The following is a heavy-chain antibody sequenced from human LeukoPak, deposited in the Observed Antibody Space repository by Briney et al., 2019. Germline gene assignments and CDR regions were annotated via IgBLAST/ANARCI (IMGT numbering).Heavy chain of an antibody. V-gene: IGHV4-34*01. J-gene: IGHJ4*02. Sequence: SETLSLTCAVYGGSFSGYYWSWIRQPPGKGLEWIGEINHSGSTNYNPSLKSRVTISVDTSKNQFSLKLSSVTAADTAVYYCARGRFGVAAAGTPFDYWGQRTLVTVSS. CDR1: GGSFSGYY. CDR2: INHSGST. D-gene: IGHD6-13*01. CDR3: ARGRFGVAAAGTPFDY.